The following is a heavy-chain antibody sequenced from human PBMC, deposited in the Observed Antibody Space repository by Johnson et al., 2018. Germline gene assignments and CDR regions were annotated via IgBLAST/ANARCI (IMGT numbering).Heavy chain of an antibody. CDR2: IYPSGNT. J-gene: IGHJ3*01. CDR1: GDSISREIYY. D-gene: IGHD6-13*01. V-gene: IGHV4-61*02. Sequence: QVQLQESGPGLVKPSQPLSLTCPVSGDSISREIYYWNWVRQPAGKGLEWIGRIYPSGNTNYNPSPKSRVTIPTDMSKNDNSLRLSPVTAADTAVSYCARVRVGPEGTFDLWGPGTVVTVSS. CDR3: ARVRVGPEGTFDL.